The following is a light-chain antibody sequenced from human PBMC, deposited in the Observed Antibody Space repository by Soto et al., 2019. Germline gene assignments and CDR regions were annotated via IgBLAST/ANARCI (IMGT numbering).Light chain of an antibody. J-gene: IGKJ5*01. V-gene: IGKV2-28*01. Sequence: EIVMTQSPLTLPVTPGEPASISCRSSQSLLYNNTYNYLDWYVQKPGQSPQLLIYFGSNRAAGVSDRFSGSGSGTDFTLKINRVEAEGVGTYYCMQALQSLTFGQGTRLEIQ. CDR1: QSLLYNNTYNY. CDR3: MQALQSLT. CDR2: FGS.